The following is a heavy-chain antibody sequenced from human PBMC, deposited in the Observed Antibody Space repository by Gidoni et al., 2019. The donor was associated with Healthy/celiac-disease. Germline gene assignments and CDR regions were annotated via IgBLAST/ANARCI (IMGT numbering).Heavy chain of an antibody. Sequence: ETQRVQSGAAVKNPGESLKISCKGSGYSLTSYWIGWVRQMPGKGLECMGIIYPGDSDTRYSPSFQGQVTIPADKAISTAYLQWSSLKDSDTAMYYCARHAEYYFDYWGQGTLVTVSS. CDR3: ARHAEYYFDY. CDR1: GYSLTSYW. V-gene: IGHV5-51*01. D-gene: IGHD3-10*01. J-gene: IGHJ4*02. CDR2: IYPGDSDT.